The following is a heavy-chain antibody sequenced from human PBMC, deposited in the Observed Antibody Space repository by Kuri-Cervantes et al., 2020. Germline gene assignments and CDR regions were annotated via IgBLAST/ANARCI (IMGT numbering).Heavy chain of an antibody. CDR2: IGTAGDT. CDR1: GFTFSSYD. Sequence: GESLKISCAASGFTFSSYDMHWVRQAPGKGLEWVSAIGTAGDTYYPGSVKGRFTISRENAKNSLYLQMNSLSAGDTAVYYCARASADGGYDYWGQGTLVTVSS. D-gene: IGHD5-12*01. CDR3: ARASADGGYDY. V-gene: IGHV3-13*01. J-gene: IGHJ4*02.